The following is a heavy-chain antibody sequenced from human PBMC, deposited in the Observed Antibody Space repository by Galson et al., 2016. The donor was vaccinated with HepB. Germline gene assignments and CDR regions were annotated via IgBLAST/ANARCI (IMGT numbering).Heavy chain of an antibody. CDR1: GGSVSSSSYY. D-gene: IGHD2/OR15-2a*01. J-gene: IGHJ1*01. CDR2: IYYSGST. Sequence: LSLTCTVSGGSVSSSSYYWGWIRQPPGKGLEWIGTIYYSGSTYYNPSLKSPVTMSVDTSKNQFSLKLSSVTAADTAVYYCARVPYCDINTCYWVQHWGQGTLVTVSS. CDR3: ARVPYCDINTCYWVQH. V-gene: IGHV4-39*01.